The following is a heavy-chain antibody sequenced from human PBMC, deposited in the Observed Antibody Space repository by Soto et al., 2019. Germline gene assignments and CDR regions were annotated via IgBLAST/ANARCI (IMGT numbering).Heavy chain of an antibody. Sequence: QVQLVESGGGVVQPGRSLRLPCAASGFTFSSSVMHWVRQAPGKGLEWVTFISFDGSTKYYADSVKGRFTISRDNSKNTLYLQMNSLRPEDTAVYYCTTLRANTYWGQGTLVTVSS. CDR1: GFTFSSSV. CDR3: TTLRANTY. CDR2: ISFDGSTK. V-gene: IGHV3-30*03. J-gene: IGHJ4*02.